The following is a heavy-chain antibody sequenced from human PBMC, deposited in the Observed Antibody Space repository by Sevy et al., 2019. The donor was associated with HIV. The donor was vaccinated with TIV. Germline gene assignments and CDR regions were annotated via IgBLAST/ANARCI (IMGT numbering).Heavy chain of an antibody. J-gene: IGHJ6*03. V-gene: IGHV3-33*01. D-gene: IGHD5-12*01. CDR3: ARRAPGRGYSGYRDYYYMDV. Sequence: GGSLRLSCAASGFTFSSYGMHWVRQAPGKGLEWVAVIWYDGSNKYYADSVKGRFTKSRDNSKNTSYLQMNRLRAEATAVYYCARRAPGRGYSGYRDYYYMDVWGKGTTVTVSS. CDR2: IWYDGSNK. CDR1: GFTFSSYG.